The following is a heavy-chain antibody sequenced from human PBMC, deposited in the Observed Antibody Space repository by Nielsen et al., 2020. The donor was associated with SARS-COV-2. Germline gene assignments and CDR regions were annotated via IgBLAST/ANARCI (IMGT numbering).Heavy chain of an antibody. CDR2: ISGSGGST. Sequence: GESLKISCAASGFTFSSYAMSWVRQAPGKGLEWVSAISGSGGSTYYADSVKGRFTISRDNSKNTLYLQMNSLRAEDTAVYYCARSDPNYDSSGYYGLWGQGTLVTVSS. CDR3: ARSDPNYDSSGYYGL. D-gene: IGHD3-22*01. J-gene: IGHJ4*02. CDR1: GFTFSSYA. V-gene: IGHV3-23*01.